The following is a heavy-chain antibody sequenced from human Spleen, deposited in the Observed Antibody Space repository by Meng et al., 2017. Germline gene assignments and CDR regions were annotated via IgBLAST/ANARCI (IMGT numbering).Heavy chain of an antibody. V-gene: IGHV3-53*05. CDR1: GFIVSSND. CDR3: ARDRFEAVSAAFCYYGLDV. D-gene: IGHD6-19*01. CDR2: IYSDGRA. J-gene: IGHJ6*02. Sequence: GGSLRLSCAASGFIVSSNDMNWVRQAPGKGLEWVSIIYSDGRASHADSVKGRFTISRDNSKNTLYLQMNSLRAEDTAVYYCARDRFEAVSAAFCYYGLDVWGQGTTVTVSS.